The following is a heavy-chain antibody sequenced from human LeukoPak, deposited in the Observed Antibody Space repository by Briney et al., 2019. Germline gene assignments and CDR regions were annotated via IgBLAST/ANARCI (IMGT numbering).Heavy chain of an antibody. D-gene: IGHD2-2*01. CDR3: TRSVVYVRSTICFPIFDS. CDR2: IIPIFGTA. Sequence: ASVKVSCKASGGTFSSYAISWVRQAPGQGLEWMGGIIPIFGTANYAQKFQGRVTITADESTSTAYMELRSVSSENTALYSCTRSVVYVRSTICFPIFDSGGQGTLAPVS. CDR1: GGTFSSYA. V-gene: IGHV1-69*13. J-gene: IGHJ4*02.